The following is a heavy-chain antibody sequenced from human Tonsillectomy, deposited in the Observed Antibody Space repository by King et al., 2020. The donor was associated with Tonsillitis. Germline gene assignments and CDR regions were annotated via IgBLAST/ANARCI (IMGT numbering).Heavy chain of an antibody. D-gene: IGHD6-13*01. Sequence: VQLVESGGGVVQPGRFLRLSCAASGFTFSSYPMLWVRQAPGKGLEWVAVISNDGGTKYYADSMKGRFTIARDNSKNTLFLQMSRLRAEDTAVYYCARASLASVYSGSWYERFDSWGQGTLVTVSS. V-gene: IGHV3-30*04. CDR2: ISNDGGTK. CDR3: ARASLASVYSGSWYERFDS. J-gene: IGHJ4*02. CDR1: GFTFSSYP.